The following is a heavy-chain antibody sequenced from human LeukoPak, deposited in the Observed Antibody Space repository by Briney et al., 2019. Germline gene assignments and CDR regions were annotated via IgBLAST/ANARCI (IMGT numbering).Heavy chain of an antibody. J-gene: IGHJ3*02. CDR1: GFTVSSEY. CDR2: IYSGGTT. Sequence: GGSLRLSCAASGFTVSSEYMFWVRQAPGKGLEWVSVIYSGGTTYYADSVKGRFTISRDNSKNTLYLQMNSLRVEDTAVYYCARGGSYSSNAFDIWGQGTMVTVSS. D-gene: IGHD1-26*01. CDR3: ARGGSYSSNAFDI. V-gene: IGHV3-66*01.